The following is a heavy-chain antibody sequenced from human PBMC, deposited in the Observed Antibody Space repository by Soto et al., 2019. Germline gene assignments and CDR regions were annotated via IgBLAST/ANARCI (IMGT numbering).Heavy chain of an antibody. CDR2: INAGNGDT. CDR1: GYTFTTYA. J-gene: IGHJ6*02. V-gene: IGHV1-3*01. D-gene: IGHD4-4*01. CDR3: ARDHSNYGYSYYGMDV. Sequence: ASVKVSCKASGYTFTTYAMHWVRQAPGQRLEWMGWINAGNGDTKYLQKFQGRVTITRDTSATTTYMDLSSLRSEDTAVYYCARDHSNYGYSYYGMDVWGQGTTVTVSS.